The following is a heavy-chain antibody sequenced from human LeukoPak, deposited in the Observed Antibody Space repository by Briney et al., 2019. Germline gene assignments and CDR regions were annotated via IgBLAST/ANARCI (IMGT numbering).Heavy chain of an antibody. CDR1: GFTLSSYA. CDR2: ISGSGGST. Sequence: PGGSLRLSCAAYGFTLSSYAMSWVRQAPGKGLEWVSAISGSGGSTYYADSVKGRFTISRDNSKNTLYLQMNSLRAEDTAVYYCARDSFGVRGVMPDWGQGTLVTVSS. V-gene: IGHV3-23*01. J-gene: IGHJ4*02. CDR3: ARDSFGVRGVMPD. D-gene: IGHD3-10*01.